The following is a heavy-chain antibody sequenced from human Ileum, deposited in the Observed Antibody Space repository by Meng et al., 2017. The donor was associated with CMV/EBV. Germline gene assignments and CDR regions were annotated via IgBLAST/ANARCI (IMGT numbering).Heavy chain of an antibody. CDR2: ITHDGNT. D-gene: IGHD3/OR15-3a*01. CDR1: GFTFATYW. V-gene: IGHV3-74*01. J-gene: IGHJ4*02. CDR3: TGLDY. Sequence: EGELVESGGGLVQPGGSLRLSCAASGFTFATYWMHWVRQEPGKGLLWVARITHDGNTNYADSVKGRFTISRDNAKNTLYLQMNSLRPEDTAIYYCTGLDYWGQGTLVTVSS.